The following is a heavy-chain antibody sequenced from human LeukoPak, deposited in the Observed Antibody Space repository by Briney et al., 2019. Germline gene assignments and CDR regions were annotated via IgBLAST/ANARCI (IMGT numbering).Heavy chain of an antibody. CDR2: IYYSGST. V-gene: IGHV4-30-4*01. Sequence: SQTLSLTGTVSGGSIISGGFYWTWIRQPPGKGLEWIGYIYYSGSTYYNPSLKSRVTISVDTSKNQFSLKLSSVTAADTAVYYCARGPLLAPFDYWGQGTLVTVSS. J-gene: IGHJ4*02. D-gene: IGHD3-10*01. CDR3: ARGPLLAPFDY. CDR1: GGSIISGGFY.